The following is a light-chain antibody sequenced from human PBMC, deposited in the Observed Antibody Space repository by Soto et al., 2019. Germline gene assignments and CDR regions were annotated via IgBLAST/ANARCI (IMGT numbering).Light chain of an antibody. J-gene: IGLJ3*02. CDR3: SSYAGSNNWV. CDR2: EVS. V-gene: IGLV2-8*01. CDR1: RSDVGGYNY. Sequence: QSVLTQPPSASGSPGQSVTISCTGPRSDVGGYNYVSWYQQHPGKAPKVMIYEVSKRPSGVPDRFSGSKSGNTASLTVSGRQAEDEADYYCSSYAGSNNWVFGGGTKLTVL.